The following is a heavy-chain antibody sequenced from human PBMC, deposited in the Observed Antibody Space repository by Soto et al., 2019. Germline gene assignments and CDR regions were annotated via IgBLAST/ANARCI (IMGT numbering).Heavy chain of an antibody. CDR3: ARDPPIDCSGGSCYSRWYFDL. V-gene: IGHV3-48*01. D-gene: IGHD2-15*01. Sequence: PGGSLRLSCAASGFTFSSYSMNWVRQAPGKGLEWVSYISSSSSTIYYADSVKGRFTISRDNAKNSLYLQMNSLRAEDTAVYYCARDPPIDCSGGSCYSRWYFDLWGRGTRVTVSS. CDR1: GFTFSSYS. J-gene: IGHJ2*01. CDR2: ISSSSSTI.